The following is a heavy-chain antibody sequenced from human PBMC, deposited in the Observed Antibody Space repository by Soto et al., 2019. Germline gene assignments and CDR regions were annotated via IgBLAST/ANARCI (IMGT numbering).Heavy chain of an antibody. CDR2: ISSSSSYI. CDR3: AREAIVLMVYANYFDY. CDR1: GFTFSSYS. V-gene: IGHV3-21*01. D-gene: IGHD2-8*01. J-gene: IGHJ4*01. Sequence: PGGSLRLSCAASGFTFSSYSMNWVRQAPGKGLEWVSSISSSSSYIYYADSVKGRFTISRDNAKNSLYLQMNSLRAEDTAVYYCAREAIVLMVYANYFDYWGQGTLVTVSS.